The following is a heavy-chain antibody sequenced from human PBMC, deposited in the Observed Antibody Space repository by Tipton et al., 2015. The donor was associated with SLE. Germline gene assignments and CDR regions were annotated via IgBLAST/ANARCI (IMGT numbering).Heavy chain of an antibody. V-gene: IGHV4-59*12. Sequence: LRLSCTVSGGSISSYYWSWIRQPPGKGLEWIGYIYYSGSTNYNPSLKSRVTISVDTSKNQFSLKLSSVTAADTAVYYCTSDVPTNIASTWGQGTLVTVSS. J-gene: IGHJ4*02. CDR1: GGSISSYY. D-gene: IGHD1-26*01. CDR3: TSDVPTNIAST. CDR2: IYYSGST.